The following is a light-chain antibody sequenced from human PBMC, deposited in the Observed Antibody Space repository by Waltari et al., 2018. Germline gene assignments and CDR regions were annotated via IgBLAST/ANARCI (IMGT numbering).Light chain of an antibody. CDR1: QSVDSSY. J-gene: IGKJ2*01. V-gene: IGKV3-20*01. CDR3: QQYGSSPHT. CDR2: GAS. Sequence: EIVLTQSPGTLSLSPGERATLSCTARQSVDSSYLAWYQQKPGQAPRLLIYGASSRASGIPDRCSGTGSGTDFTLSISRLEPEDFAVYYCQQYGSSPHTVGQGTKVEIK.